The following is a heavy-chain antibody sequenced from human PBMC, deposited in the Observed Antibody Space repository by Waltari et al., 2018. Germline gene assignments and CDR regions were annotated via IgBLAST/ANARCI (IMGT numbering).Heavy chain of an antibody. Sequence: QVQLVQSGAEVKKPGVSVKVAGKASGGTFSSYTISWVRPAPGQGPEWMGRIIPIRGIANYAQKFQGRVTITADKSTITAYMELSSLRSEDTAVYYCARSEGIAVAGNFDYWGQGTLVTVSS. D-gene: IGHD6-19*01. J-gene: IGHJ4*02. CDR1: GGTFSSYT. V-gene: IGHV1-69*02. CDR2: IIPIRGIA. CDR3: ARSEGIAVAGNFDY.